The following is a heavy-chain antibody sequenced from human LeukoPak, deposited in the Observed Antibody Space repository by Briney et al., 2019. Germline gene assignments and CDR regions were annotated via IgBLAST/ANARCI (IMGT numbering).Heavy chain of an antibody. J-gene: IGHJ5*02. CDR2: IIPIFGTT. CDR1: GGTFSNYG. CDR3: ATRYDSSGYTTNWFDP. D-gene: IGHD3-22*01. V-gene: IGHV1-69*05. Sequence: GASVKVSCKASGGTFSNYGITWVRQAPGQGLEWMGGIIPIFGTTNYAQKFQGRVTITTDESTSTAYMELSSLRFEDTAVYYCATRYDSSGYTTNWFDPWGQGTLVTVSS.